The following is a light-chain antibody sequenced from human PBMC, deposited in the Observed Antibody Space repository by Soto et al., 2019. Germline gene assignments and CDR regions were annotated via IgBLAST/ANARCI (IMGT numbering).Light chain of an antibody. CDR2: DAS. J-gene: IGKJ4*01. V-gene: IGKV3-11*01. CDR3: QQRSNWALT. Sequence: EIVLTQSPATLSLSPGERATLSCRASQSVSSYLAWYQQKPGQAPRLLIYDASNRATGIPARFSGSGSGTDFTLTISSLEPEDFAVYYCQQRSNWALTFG. CDR1: QSVSSY.